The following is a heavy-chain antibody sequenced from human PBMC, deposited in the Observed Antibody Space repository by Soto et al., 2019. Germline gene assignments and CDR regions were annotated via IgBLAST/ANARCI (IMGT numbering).Heavy chain of an antibody. D-gene: IGHD3-22*01. Sequence: GGSLRLSCAASGFTFSSYWMHWVRQAPGKGLVWVSRINSDGSSTSYADSVKGRFTISRDNAKNTLYLQMNSLRAEDTAVYYCARDRSGYYPHDAFDIWGQGTMVTVS. CDR3: ARDRSGYYPHDAFDI. J-gene: IGHJ3*02. CDR1: GFTFSSYW. V-gene: IGHV3-74*01. CDR2: INSDGSST.